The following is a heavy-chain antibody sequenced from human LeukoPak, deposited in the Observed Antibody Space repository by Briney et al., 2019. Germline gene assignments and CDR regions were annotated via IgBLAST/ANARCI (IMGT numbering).Heavy chain of an antibody. CDR3: ARGGVSVGGNFDY. D-gene: IGHD4-23*01. CDR2: ISSNGSTI. Sequence: LGGSLRLSCGASGFTFTSYEMNWVRQAPGKGLEWVSYISSNGSTIYYADSVKGRFTISRDNANNSLFLQMNSLRAEDTAVYYCARGGVSVGGNFDYWGQGTLVTVSS. V-gene: IGHV3-48*03. CDR1: GFTFTSYE. J-gene: IGHJ4*02.